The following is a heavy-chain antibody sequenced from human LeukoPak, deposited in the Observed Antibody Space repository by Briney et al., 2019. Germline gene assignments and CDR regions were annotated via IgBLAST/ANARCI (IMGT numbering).Heavy chain of an antibody. V-gene: IGHV1-18*01. CDR1: GYTFTSYG. CDR3: ARAQPYSGIVVVPVLDY. CDR2: ISAYNGNT. J-gene: IGHJ4*02. Sequence: AASVKVSCKASGYTFTSYGISWVRQAPGQGLEWMGWISAYNGNTNYAQKLQDRVTMTTDTSTSTAYLELRSLRSDDTAVYFCARAQPYSGIVVVPVLDYWGQGTLVTVSS. D-gene: IGHD2-15*01.